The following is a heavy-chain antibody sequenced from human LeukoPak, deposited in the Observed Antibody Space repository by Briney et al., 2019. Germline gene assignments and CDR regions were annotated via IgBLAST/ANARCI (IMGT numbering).Heavy chain of an antibody. CDR1: GFTFSSYA. V-gene: IGHV3-15*01. CDR2: IKAKTNGGTT. CDR3: VTEGPTYGFHSFDT. D-gene: IGHD3-10*01. J-gene: IGHJ3*02. Sequence: PGGSLRLSCAASGFTFSSYAMAWVRQAPGKGLEWVGRIKAKTNGGTTDYAAPVKGRFAISRDDSKNTLYLQMNSLKTDDTALYYCVTEGPTYGFHSFDTWGQGTTVTISS.